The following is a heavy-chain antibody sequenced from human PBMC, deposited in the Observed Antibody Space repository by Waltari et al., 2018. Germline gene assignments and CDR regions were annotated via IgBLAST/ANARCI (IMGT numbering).Heavy chain of an antibody. CDR1: GGSISGFY. CDR3: ARGGGGDWEWFAP. D-gene: IGHD2-21*02. CDR2: IYYTGST. J-gene: IGHJ5*02. V-gene: IGHV4-59*01. Sequence: QVQLQESGPSLLKPSETLSLICTVSGGSISGFYWSWVRQPPGKGLDWIGYIYYTGSTNFNPSLTSRVTMSVDTSKNQFSLKLSSVSAADTAFYYCARGGGGDWEWFAPWGQGTLVTVSS.